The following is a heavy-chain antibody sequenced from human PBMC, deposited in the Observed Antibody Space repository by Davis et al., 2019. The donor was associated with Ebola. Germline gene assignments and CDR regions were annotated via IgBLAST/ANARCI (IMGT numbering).Heavy chain of an antibody. CDR1: GFTFSSYS. J-gene: IGHJ6*02. V-gene: IGHV3-48*02. Sequence: GGSLRLSCAASGFTFSSYSMNWVRQAPGKGLERVSYISSSSSTIYYADSVKGRFTISRDNAKNSLYLQMNSLRDEDTAVYYCASPLSTVTTGNYYYYYGMDVWGQGTTVTVSS. D-gene: IGHD4-17*01. CDR2: ISSSSSTI. CDR3: ASPLSTVTTGNYYYYYGMDV.